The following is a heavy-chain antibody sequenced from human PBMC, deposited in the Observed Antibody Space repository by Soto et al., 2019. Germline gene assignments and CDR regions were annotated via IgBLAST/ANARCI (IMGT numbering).Heavy chain of an antibody. CDR2: IYYTGIT. D-gene: IGHD3-10*01. CDR3: ATLRGLGEVSPYVDY. V-gene: IGHV4-59*08. Sequence: QVQLQESGPGLLKPSETLSLTCTVSYASINNYHWTWIRQPPGKGLEWIAYIYYTGITNFNPSLKSRVTISMDTSKNQFSLKRRSVTAADTAVYYCATLRGLGEVSPYVDYWGQGLMVTVSS. J-gene: IGHJ4*02. CDR1: YASINNYH.